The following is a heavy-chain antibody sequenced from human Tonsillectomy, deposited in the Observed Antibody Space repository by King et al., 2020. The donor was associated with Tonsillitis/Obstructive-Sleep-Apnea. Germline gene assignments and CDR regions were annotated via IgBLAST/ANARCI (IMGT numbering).Heavy chain of an antibody. CDR1: GFSLSTSGVA. Sequence: TLKESGPTLVKPTQTLTLTCTFSGFSLSTSGVAVGWIRQPPGKALEWLALIYWDDDKRYSPSLKNRLTITKDTSKNHVVLTMTNLDPVDTATYYCAHRKTPGWEPIFGAGALDYWGQEPLVTVPS. CDR3: AHRKTPGWEPIFGAGALDY. J-gene: IGHJ4*02. V-gene: IGHV2-5*02. D-gene: IGHD3-3*01. CDR2: IYWDDDK.